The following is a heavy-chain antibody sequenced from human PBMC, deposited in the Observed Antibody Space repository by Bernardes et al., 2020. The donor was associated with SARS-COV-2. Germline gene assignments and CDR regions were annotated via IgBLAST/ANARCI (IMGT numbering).Heavy chain of an antibody. D-gene: IGHD3-22*01. CDR2: FYSGAST. CDR1: GFTVSSNY. Sequence: GGSLRLSCAASGFTVSSNYMSWVRQAPGKGLEWVSVFYSGASTYYADSVKGRFTISIDNSKNTLYLQMNSLRAEDTAVYYCARARIVVGRGAFDVWGQGTMVTVAS. J-gene: IGHJ3*01. V-gene: IGHV3-66*02. CDR3: ARARIVVGRGAFDV.